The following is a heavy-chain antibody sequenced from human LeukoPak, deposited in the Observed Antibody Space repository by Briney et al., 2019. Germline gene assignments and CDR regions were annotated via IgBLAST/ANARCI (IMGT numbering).Heavy chain of an antibody. V-gene: IGHV4-34*01. Sequence: PSETLSLTCAVHGGSLSGNYWSWIRQPPGKGLEWIGQGTHDGVTNYNPSLKSRVTISVDRPRNQVSLKVTSLTAADTAVYYCARGLNILDYWGQGTLVTVSS. CDR3: ARGLNILDY. J-gene: IGHJ4*02. CDR2: GTHDGVT. CDR1: GGSLSGNY.